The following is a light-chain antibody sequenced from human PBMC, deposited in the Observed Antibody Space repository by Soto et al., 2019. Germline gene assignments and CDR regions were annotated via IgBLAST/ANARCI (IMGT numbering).Light chain of an antibody. V-gene: IGKV3-20*01. J-gene: IGKJ3*01. CDR2: AAS. CDR3: QQFGSSPGFT. CDR1: QSINNRY. Sequence: EIVLTQSPGTLSLSPGERATLSCRASQSINNRYLAWYQQKPGQAPRLLIYAASSRATGIPDRFSGSGYGTDFTLTISRLEPEDFAVYYCQQFGSSPGFTFGHGTKVDIK.